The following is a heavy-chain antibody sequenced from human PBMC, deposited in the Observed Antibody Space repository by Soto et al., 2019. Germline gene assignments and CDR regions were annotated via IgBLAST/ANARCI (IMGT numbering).Heavy chain of an antibody. Sequence: QVQLQQSGAGLLKPSQTLSLTCAVSGGSFSGYYWTWIRQPPGTGLEWMGEINNRGSTNNNPSPKRGVITTVDTSKNQFRLQLTSVTAADTAVYYCARDKITGHFDYLGQCTLFTVSS. J-gene: IGHJ4*02. CDR2: INNRGST. V-gene: IGHV4-34*01. CDR3: ARDKITGHFDY. CDR1: GGSFSGYY. D-gene: IGHD3-16*01.